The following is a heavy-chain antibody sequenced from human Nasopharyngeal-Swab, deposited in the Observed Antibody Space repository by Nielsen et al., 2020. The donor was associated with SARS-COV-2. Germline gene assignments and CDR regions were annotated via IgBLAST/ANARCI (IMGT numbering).Heavy chain of an antibody. V-gene: IGHV4-4*02. CDR1: GGSISSSNW. CDR3: ARPGYCTNGVCYFNGMDV. Sequence: SKTLSLTCAVSGGSISSSNWWSWVRQPPGKGLEWIGEIYHSESTNYNPSLKSRVSISVDASKRQFSLKLSSVTAADTAVYYCARPGYCTNGVCYFNGMDVWGQGTTVTVSS. D-gene: IGHD2-8*01. CDR2: IYHSEST. J-gene: IGHJ6*02.